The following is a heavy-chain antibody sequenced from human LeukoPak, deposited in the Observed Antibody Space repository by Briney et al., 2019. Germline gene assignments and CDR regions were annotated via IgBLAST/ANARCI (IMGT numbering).Heavy chain of an antibody. V-gene: IGHV3-23*01. CDR3: AKDAYLIAVTGNYFDY. CDR1: GFTFSSYA. J-gene: IGHJ4*02. D-gene: IGHD6-19*01. Sequence: GGSLRLSCAASGFTFSSYAMSWVRQAPGKGLEWVSTISGSGGSTYYADSVKGQFTISRDNSKKTLYLQMHSLRAEDTAVYYCAKDAYLIAVTGNYFDYWGQGTLVTVSS. CDR2: ISGSGGST.